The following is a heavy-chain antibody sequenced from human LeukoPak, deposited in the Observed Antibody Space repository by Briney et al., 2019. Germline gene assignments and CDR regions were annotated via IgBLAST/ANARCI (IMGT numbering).Heavy chain of an antibody. J-gene: IGHJ5*02. CDR2: IYSGGTT. Sequence: PGGSLRLSCVVSGFTVNSNYMSWVRQAPGKGLEWVSVIYSGGTTNYADSVKGRFIVYRDNSKNTLYLQMNSLRAGDTAVYYCARSFMTGYSSGRPVAGFDPWGQGTLVTVSS. D-gene: IGHD6-19*01. CDR3: ARSFMTGYSSGRPVAGFDP. CDR1: GFTVNSNY. V-gene: IGHV3-66*01.